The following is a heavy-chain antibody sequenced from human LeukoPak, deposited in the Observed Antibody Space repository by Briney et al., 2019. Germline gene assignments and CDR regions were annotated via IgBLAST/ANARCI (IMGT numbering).Heavy chain of an antibody. Sequence: PSETLSLTCTVSGGSISSYYWSWIRQPPGKGLEWIGYIYYSGSTNYNPSLKSRVTISVDTSKNQFSLKLSSVTAADTAVCYCARHTRLAAAYYDAFDIWGQGTMVTVSS. CDR2: IYYSGST. J-gene: IGHJ3*02. CDR1: GGSISSYY. D-gene: IGHD6-13*01. CDR3: ARHTRLAAAYYDAFDI. V-gene: IGHV4-59*01.